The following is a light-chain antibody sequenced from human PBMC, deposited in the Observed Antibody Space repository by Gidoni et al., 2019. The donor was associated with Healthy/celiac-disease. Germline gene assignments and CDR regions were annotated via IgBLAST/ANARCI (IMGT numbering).Light chain of an antibody. CDR2: KDS. Sequence: SYELTQPPSVSVSPGQTARITCAGDALPKPYAYWYKQKTGQAPVLVIYKDSERHSGIPERFSGSSSGTKVTLTISGVQAEDEAEYYCQSADSSGTYWVFGGGTKLTVL. J-gene: IGLJ3*02. CDR1: ALPKPY. V-gene: IGLV3-25*03. CDR3: QSADSSGTYWV.